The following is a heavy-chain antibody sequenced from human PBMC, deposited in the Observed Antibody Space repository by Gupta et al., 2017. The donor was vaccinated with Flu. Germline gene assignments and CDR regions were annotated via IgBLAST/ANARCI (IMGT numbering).Heavy chain of an antibody. D-gene: IGHD5-18*01. V-gene: IGHV1-69*01. CDR1: GGTFSSYA. CDR3: ASQLSDTAMVTPRPGPHWGMDV. Sequence: QVQLVQSGAEVKKPGSSVKVSCKASGGTFSSYAISWVRQAPGQGLEWMGGIIPIFGTANYAQKFQGRVTITADESTSTAYMELSSLRSEDTAVYYCASQLSDTAMVTPRPGPHWGMDVWGQGTTVTVSS. J-gene: IGHJ6*02. CDR2: IIPIFGTA.